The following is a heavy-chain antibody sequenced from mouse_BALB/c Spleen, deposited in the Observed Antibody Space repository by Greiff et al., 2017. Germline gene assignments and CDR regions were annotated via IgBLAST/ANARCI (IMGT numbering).Heavy chain of an antibody. CDR2: ISSGGST. CDR1: GFTFSSYA. J-gene: IGHJ2*01. CDR3: ARGPSRYYGSAFDY. Sequence: EVQLVESGGGLVKPGGSLKLSCAASGFTFSSYAMSWVRQTPEKRLEWVASISSGGSTYYPDSVKGRFTISRDNARNILYLQMSSLRSEDTAMYYCARGPSRYYGSAFDYWGQGTTLTVSS. V-gene: IGHV5-6-5*01. D-gene: IGHD1-1*01.